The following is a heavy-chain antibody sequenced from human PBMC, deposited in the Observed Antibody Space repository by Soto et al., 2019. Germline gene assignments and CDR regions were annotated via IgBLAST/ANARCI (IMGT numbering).Heavy chain of an antibody. V-gene: IGHV3-30*03. J-gene: IGHJ5*02. D-gene: IGHD3-10*01. CDR2: ISSDGSNK. CDR3: ARDYYGSGSYGPS. Sequence: GGSLRLSCAASGFTFSNYGMHWVRQAPGKGLEWVALISSDGSNKYYADSVKGRFTVSRDNSKNTLYLQMNSLRAEDTAVYYCARDYYGSGSYGPSWGQGTLVTVSS. CDR1: GFTFSNYG.